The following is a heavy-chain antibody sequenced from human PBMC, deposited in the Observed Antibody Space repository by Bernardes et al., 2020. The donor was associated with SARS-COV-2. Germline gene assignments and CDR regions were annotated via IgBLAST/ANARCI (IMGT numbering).Heavy chain of an antibody. J-gene: IGHJ4*02. CDR3: ARGHGCDY. D-gene: IGHD4-17*01. CDR1: GFSLSSYP. V-gene: IGHV3-48*03. CDR2: SSISGFNS. Sequence: GSLRLSCAASGFSLSSYPMTWVRQAPGKGLEWISYSSISGFNSDYADSVKGRFTVSRDNAKNSLYLEMNSLRAEDSGVYYCARGHGCDYWGQGTLVTVSS.